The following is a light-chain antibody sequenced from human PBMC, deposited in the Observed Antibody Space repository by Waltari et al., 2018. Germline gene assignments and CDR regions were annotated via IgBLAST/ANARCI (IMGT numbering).Light chain of an antibody. CDR3: SSYAGSNNLV. J-gene: IGLJ2*01. Sequence: QSALTQPPSASGSPGQSVTISCTGTSSDVGGYDYVSWYQQHPGKAPKLMYYEVSQRPSGVPDLSSCSKASTAAPLTFSVLQAEEDAYYYCSSYAGSNNLVFGGGTKLTVL. CDR2: EVS. V-gene: IGLV2-8*01. CDR1: SSDVGGYDY.